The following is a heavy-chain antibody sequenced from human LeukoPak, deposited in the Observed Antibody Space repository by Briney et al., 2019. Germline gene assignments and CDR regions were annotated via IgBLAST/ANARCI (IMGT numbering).Heavy chain of an antibody. CDR2: IYHSGST. CDR3: TRVVNGGHFDY. D-gene: IGHD2-8*01. V-gene: IGHV4-30-2*01. CDR1: GGSISSGGYS. Sequence: SQTLSLTCAVSGGSISSGGYSWSWIRQPPGKGLEWIGYIYHSGSTYYNPSLKSRVAMSLDTSKNQVSLNLRSVTAADTAVYFCTRVVNGGHFDYWGQGTLVTVSS. J-gene: IGHJ4*02.